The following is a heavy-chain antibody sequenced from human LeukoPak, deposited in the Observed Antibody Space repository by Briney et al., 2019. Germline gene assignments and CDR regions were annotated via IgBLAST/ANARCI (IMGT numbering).Heavy chain of an antibody. CDR2: INAGNGNT. V-gene: IGHV1-3*01. Sequence: ASVKVSCKASGYTFTSYAMHWVRQAPGQRLEWMGWINAGNGNTKYSQKFQGRVTITRDTSASTAYMELSSLRSEDTAVYYCARVAWFGELRDAFDIWGQGTMVTVSS. J-gene: IGHJ3*02. CDR3: ARVAWFGELRDAFDI. CDR1: GYTFTSYA. D-gene: IGHD3-10*01.